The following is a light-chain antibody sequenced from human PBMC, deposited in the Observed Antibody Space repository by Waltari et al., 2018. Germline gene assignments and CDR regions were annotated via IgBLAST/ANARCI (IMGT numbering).Light chain of an antibody. Sequence: DIQMTQSPSSLSASVGDRVTITCRASQSISSYLNWYQQKPGKAPKLLIYAASSLQSWVPSRFSGSGSGTDFTLTSSSLQPEDFATYYCQQSYSTPPTFGQGTKVEIK. V-gene: IGKV1-39*01. J-gene: IGKJ1*01. CDR1: QSISSY. CDR2: AAS. CDR3: QQSYSTPPT.